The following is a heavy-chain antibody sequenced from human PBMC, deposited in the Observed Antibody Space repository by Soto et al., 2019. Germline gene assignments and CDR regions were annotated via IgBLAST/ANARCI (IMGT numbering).Heavy chain of an antibody. D-gene: IGHD1-26*01. J-gene: IGHJ5*02. Sequence: AMRRISQAPGTGLEWVSAISGSGGSTYYADSVKGRFTIPRDNSKNTLYLQMNSLRAADSAVYYCGQTTTFPWFDPWGQGTLVTGYS. CDR3: GQTTTFPWFDP. CDR2: ISGSGGST. CDR1: A. V-gene: IGHV3-23*01.